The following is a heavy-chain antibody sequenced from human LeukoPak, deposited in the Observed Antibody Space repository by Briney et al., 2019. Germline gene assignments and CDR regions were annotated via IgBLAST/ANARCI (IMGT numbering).Heavy chain of an antibody. Sequence: KPSETLSLTCTVAGGSISSYYWGWIRQPPGKGLEWIGYIYYSGSTNYNPSLKSRVTISVDTSKNQFSLKLSSVTAADTAVYYCARERSGGYPPYYFDYWGQGALVTVSS. J-gene: IGHJ4*02. D-gene: IGHD1-26*01. V-gene: IGHV4-59*01. CDR2: IYYSGST. CDR1: GGSISSYY. CDR3: ARERSGGYPPYYFDY.